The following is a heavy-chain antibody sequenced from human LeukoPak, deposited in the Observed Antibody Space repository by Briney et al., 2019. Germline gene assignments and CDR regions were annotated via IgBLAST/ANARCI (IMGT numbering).Heavy chain of an antibody. CDR3: ARATTYYYGMDV. Sequence: KFQGRVTITRDTSASIAYMELSSLRSEDTAVYYCARATTYYYGMDVWGQGTTVTVSS. J-gene: IGHJ6*02. V-gene: IGHV1-3*01. D-gene: IGHD1-14*01.